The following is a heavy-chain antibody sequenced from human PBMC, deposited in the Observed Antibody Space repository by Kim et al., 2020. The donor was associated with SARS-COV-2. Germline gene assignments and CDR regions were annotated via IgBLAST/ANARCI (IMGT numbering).Heavy chain of an antibody. Sequence: SETLSLTCTVSGDSFSPSYWSWIRQPPGKGLEWIGYIFNTGGTNYNPSIYNPSLKSRVTISVDTSNNQFSLALNSVTAADTAIYFCAWGGGSGFHLDYWGQGNLVTVSS. V-gene: IGHV4-59*13. J-gene: IGHJ4*02. CDR1: GDSFSPSY. CDR2: IFNTGGT. CDR3: AWGGGSGFHLDY. D-gene: IGHD3-22*01.